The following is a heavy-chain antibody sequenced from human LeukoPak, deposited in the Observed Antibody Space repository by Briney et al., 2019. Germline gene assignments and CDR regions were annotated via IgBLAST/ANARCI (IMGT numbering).Heavy chain of an antibody. J-gene: IGHJ5*02. CDR2: INHSGST. CDR3: ARRGGVVYDSLAGYYKGWFDP. V-gene: IGHV4-34*01. Sequence: AGTLTLTCAAYGGTFSSYYWSWIRQPPGKGLEWMGEINHSGSTKYNPSFKIRVTISVDTSKNQFSLKLSSVTAADTAVYYCARRGGVVYDSLAGYYKGWFDPWGQGTLVTVSS. CDR1: GGTFSSYY. D-gene: IGHD3-9*01.